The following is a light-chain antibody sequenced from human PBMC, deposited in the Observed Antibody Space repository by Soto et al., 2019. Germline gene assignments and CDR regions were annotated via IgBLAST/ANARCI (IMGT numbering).Light chain of an antibody. V-gene: IGLV2-8*01. CDR1: SSDVGGYNY. CDR2: EVS. J-gene: IGLJ3*02. CDR3: NSYAGTNNPVV. Sequence: QTVLTQPPSAYGSPGQSVTISCTGTSSDVGGYNYVSWYQQHPGKAPKLMIYEVSKRPSGVPDRFSGSKSGNTASLTVSGLQAEDEADYYCNSYAGTNNPVVFGGGTKLTVL.